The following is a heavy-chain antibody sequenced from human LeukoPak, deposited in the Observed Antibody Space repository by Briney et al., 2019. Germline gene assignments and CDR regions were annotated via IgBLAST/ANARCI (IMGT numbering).Heavy chain of an antibody. J-gene: IGHJ4*02. CDR3: AKGFVGGAPDY. CDR1: GFAFSRSG. V-gene: IGHV3-43*02. CDR2: ISGDGGST. D-gene: IGHD1-26*01. Sequence: PGGSLRLSCAASGFAFSRSGMHWVRQAPGKGLEWVSLISGDGGSTYYADSVKGRFSISRDNSKNSLYLQMNSLRTEDTALYYCAKGFVGGAPDYWGQGTLVTVSS.